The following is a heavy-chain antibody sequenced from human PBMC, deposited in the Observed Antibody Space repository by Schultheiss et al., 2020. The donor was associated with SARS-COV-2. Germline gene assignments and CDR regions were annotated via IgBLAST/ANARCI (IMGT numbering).Heavy chain of an antibody. V-gene: IGHV3-23*01. CDR1: GFTFSSYA. CDR3: ARAGYCSSTSCYGPGGYYYYMDV. D-gene: IGHD2-2*01. Sequence: WGSLRLSCAASGFTFSSYAMSWVRQAPGKGLEWVSAISGSGGSTYYADSVKGRFTISRDNSKNTLYLQMNSLRAEDTALYHCARAGYCSSTSCYGPGGYYYYMDVWGKGTTVTVSS. CDR2: ISGSGGST. J-gene: IGHJ6*03.